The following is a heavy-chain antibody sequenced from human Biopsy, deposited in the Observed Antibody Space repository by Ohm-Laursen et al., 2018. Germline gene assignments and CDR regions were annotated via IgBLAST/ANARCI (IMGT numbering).Heavy chain of an antibody. J-gene: IGHJ4*02. V-gene: IGHV4-59*08. Sequence: PGTLSLTCTVSNGSIRNYYWSWIRQPPGKGLEWIGYISYSGNTNYNPSLKSRVTMSVDTSKNQFSLKVYSVTAADTAIYYCATTTMDTSGWYGNYFDSWGQGALVTVSS. CDR1: NGSIRNYY. CDR3: ATTTMDTSGWYGNYFDS. CDR2: ISYSGNT. D-gene: IGHD6-19*01.